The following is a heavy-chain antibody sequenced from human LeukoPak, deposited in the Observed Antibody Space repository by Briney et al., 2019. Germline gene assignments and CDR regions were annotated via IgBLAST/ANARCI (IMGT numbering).Heavy chain of an antibody. CDR2: INPSGGST. CDR1: GYTFTSYY. V-gene: IGHV1-46*01. CDR3: ARDRGQWELRGYFDY. J-gene: IGHJ4*02. D-gene: IGHD1-26*01. Sequence: GAPVKVSCKASGYTFTSYYMHWVRQAPGQGLEWMGIINPSGGSTGYAQKFQGRVTMTRDMSTSTVYMELSSLRSEDTAVYYCARDRGQWELRGYFDYWGQGTLVTVSS.